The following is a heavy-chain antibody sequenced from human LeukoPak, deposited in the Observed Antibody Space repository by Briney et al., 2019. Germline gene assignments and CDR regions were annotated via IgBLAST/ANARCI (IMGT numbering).Heavy chain of an antibody. CDR3: ARADGYGLVGM. CDR2: IYSSGST. V-gene: IGHV4-39*07. Sequence: PSETLSLTCSVSGASISSGSNYWGWIRHPPGKTLERIGSIYSSGSTYYNPSLKSRVIIIINSTNNHFSLTLTSATSATPAVYSCARADGYGLVGMWGQGTMVTVSS. J-gene: IGHJ3*02. CDR1: GASISSGSNY. D-gene: IGHD3-10*01.